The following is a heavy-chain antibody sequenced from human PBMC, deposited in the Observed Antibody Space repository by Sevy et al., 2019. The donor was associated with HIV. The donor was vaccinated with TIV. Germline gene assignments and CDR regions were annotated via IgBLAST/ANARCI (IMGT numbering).Heavy chain of an antibody. CDR1: GFTFSKYD. J-gene: IGHJ6*02. CDR2: IGYAGDI. Sequence: GGSLRLSCAASGFTFSKYDMHWVRQVSGKSLEWVSGIGYAGDIYYLDSVKGRFTISRENAKNSLYLEMNSLRAGDTALYYCARGGPGGYYYYGLDVWGQGTTVTVSS. V-gene: IGHV3-13*01. CDR3: ARGGPGGYYYYGLDV. D-gene: IGHD3-16*01.